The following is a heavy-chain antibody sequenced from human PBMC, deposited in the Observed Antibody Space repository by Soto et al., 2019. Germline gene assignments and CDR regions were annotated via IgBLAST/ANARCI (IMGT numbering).Heavy chain of an antibody. V-gene: IGHV3-30*18. Sequence: GGSLRLSCGASGFTFSSYGMHWVRQAPGKGLEWVAVISYDGSNKYYADSVKGRFTIYRDNSKNTLYLQMNSLRAEDTAVYYCAKGRVKYCSSTSSYPLPGLYYYYRMDVWGPGTKVTVSS. D-gene: IGHD2-2*01. CDR1: GFTFSSYG. CDR2: ISYDGSNK. CDR3: AKGRVKYCSSTSSYPLPGLYYYYRMDV. J-gene: IGHJ6*02.